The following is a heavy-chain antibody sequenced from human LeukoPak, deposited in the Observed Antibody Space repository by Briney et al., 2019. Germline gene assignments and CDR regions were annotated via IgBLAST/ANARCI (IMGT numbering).Heavy chain of an antibody. CDR2: ISAYNGNT. D-gene: IGHD2-2*01. V-gene: IGHV1-18*01. J-gene: IGHJ6*02. Sequence: ASVKVSCKASGYTFTSYGISWVRQAPGQGLEWMGWISAYNGNTNYAQKLQGRVTMTTDTSTSTAYMELRSLRSDDTAVYYCARGCGSTSCYGPAPYYYGMDVWGQGTTVTVSS. CDR3: ARGCGSTSCYGPAPYYYGMDV. CDR1: GYTFTSYG.